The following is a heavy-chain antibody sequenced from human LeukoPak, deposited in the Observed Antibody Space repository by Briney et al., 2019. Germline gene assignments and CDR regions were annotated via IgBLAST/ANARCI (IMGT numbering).Heavy chain of an antibody. J-gene: IGHJ6*03. Sequence: GGSLRLSCAASGFTFSSYWMSWVRQAPGKGLEWVANIKQDGSEKHYVDSVKGRFTISRDNAKNSLYLQMNSLRAEDTAVYYCARVRNRITIFGVVMNYYYYMDVWGKGTTVTVSS. CDR2: IKQDGSEK. CDR1: GFTFSSYW. D-gene: IGHD3-3*01. CDR3: ARVRNRITIFGVVMNYYYYMDV. V-gene: IGHV3-7*01.